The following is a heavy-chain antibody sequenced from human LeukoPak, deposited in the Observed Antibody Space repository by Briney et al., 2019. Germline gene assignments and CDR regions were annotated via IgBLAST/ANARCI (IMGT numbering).Heavy chain of an antibody. V-gene: IGHV3-11*01. CDR3: ARVPTAVTTTFYMDV. Sequence: GGSLRLSCAASGFTFSDYYMSWIRQAPGKGLEWTSYVSSTGRTIYYADSVKGRFTISRDNAKNSLYLQLNSLRVEDTALYYCARVPTAVTTTFYMDVWGKGTTVTVSS. CDR2: VSSTGRTI. D-gene: IGHD4-17*01. J-gene: IGHJ6*03. CDR1: GFTFSDYY.